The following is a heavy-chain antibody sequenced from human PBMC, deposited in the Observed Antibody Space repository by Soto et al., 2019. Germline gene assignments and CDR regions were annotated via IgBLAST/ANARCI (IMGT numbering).Heavy chain of an antibody. Sequence: GGSLRLSCAASGFTFDDYAMHWVRQAPGKGLEWVSGISWNSGSRGYADSVKGRFTISRDNAKNSLYLQMNSLRAEDTALYYCAKDRNYDYGSNWFDPWGQGTLVTVSS. V-gene: IGHV3-9*01. D-gene: IGHD4-17*01. CDR1: GFTFDDYA. J-gene: IGHJ5*02. CDR2: ISWNSGSR. CDR3: AKDRNYDYGSNWFDP.